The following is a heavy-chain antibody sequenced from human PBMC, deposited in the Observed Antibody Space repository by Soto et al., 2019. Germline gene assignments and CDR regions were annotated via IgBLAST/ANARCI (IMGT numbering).Heavy chain of an antibody. CDR1: GFSLSTSGVG. CDR3: AHRRNTYYDILTGYSKNWFDP. V-gene: IGHV2-5*02. CDR2: IYWDDDK. D-gene: IGHD3-9*01. J-gene: IGHJ5*02. Sequence: VSGPTLVNPTQTLTLTCTFSGFSLSTSGVGVGWIRQPPGKALEWLALIYWDDDKRYSPSLKSRLTITKDTSKNQVVLIMTNTDPVDTATYYCAHRRNTYYDILTGYSKNWFDPWGQGTLVTVSS.